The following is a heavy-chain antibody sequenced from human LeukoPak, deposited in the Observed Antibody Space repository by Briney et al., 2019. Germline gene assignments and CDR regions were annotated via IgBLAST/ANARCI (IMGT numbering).Heavy chain of an antibody. Sequence: PGGSLRLSCAASGFTFSRYGMHWVRQAPGKGLEWVAIISYDGSNKYYADSVKGRFTTSRDNSKNTLYLQMNSPSAEDTSVYYCAREGAFGYCSGLSCFRYAFDFWGQGTLVTVS. CDR1: GFTFSRYG. J-gene: IGHJ3*01. CDR2: ISYDGSNK. V-gene: IGHV3-30*03. CDR3: AREGAFGYCSGLSCFRYAFDF. D-gene: IGHD2-15*01.